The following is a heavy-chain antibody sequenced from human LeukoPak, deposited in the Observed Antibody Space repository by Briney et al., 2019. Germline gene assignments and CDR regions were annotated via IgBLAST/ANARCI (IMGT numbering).Heavy chain of an antibody. Sequence: GSLRLSCAASGFTFSSDWMTWVRQAPGKGLEWVANIKHDGSKKYYVDSVKGRFTISTDTAKNSLYLQMDSLRAEDTAVYYCARDFNPLYSGTYYDAFDIWGQGTMVTVSS. CDR3: ARDFNPLYSGTYYDAFDI. V-gene: IGHV3-7*01. CDR2: IKHDGSKK. D-gene: IGHD1-26*01. J-gene: IGHJ3*02. CDR1: GFTFSSDW.